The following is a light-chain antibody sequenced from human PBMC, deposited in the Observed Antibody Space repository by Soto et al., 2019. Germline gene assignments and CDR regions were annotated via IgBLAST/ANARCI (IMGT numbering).Light chain of an antibody. CDR3: QQYDSYSSGP. CDR1: QNISSW. V-gene: IGKV1-5*01. CDR2: DAS. Sequence: IKMTQSPSTLSASVVDRVTITCRASQNISSWLAWYQQKPGKAPKVLIFDASSLKTGVPSRFSGSGSGTEFTLTISNLQPDDFATYYCQQYDSYSSGPFGQGAKVDIK. J-gene: IGKJ1*01.